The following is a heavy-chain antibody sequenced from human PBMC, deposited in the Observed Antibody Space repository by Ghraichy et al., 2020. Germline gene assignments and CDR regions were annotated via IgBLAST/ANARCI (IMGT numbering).Heavy chain of an antibody. CDR3: TRHGNKWGLDY. CDR1: GFPFSDYY. Sequence: GGFLRLSCAASGFPFSDYYMTWIRQAPGKGLEWISYIISSGSAIYYADSVKGRFTVSRDNAKNSLSLQMNSLRAEDTAVYYCTRHGNKWGLDYWGQGILVTVSS. D-gene: IGHD5-24*01. V-gene: IGHV3-11*01. CDR2: IISSGSAI. J-gene: IGHJ4*02.